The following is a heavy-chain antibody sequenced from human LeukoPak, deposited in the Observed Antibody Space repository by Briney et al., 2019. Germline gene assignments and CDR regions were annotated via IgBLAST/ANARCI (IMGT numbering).Heavy chain of an antibody. V-gene: IGHV4-39*01. Sequence: SETLSLTCTVSGGSISSSSYYWGWIRQPPGKGLEWIGSIYYSGSTYYNPSLKSRVTISVDTSKNQFSLKLSSVTAADTAVYYCARRRITMIGIVPFFDYWGQGTLVTVSS. D-gene: IGHD3-22*01. J-gene: IGHJ4*02. CDR1: GGSISSSSYY. CDR2: IYYSGST. CDR3: ARRRITMIGIVPFFDY.